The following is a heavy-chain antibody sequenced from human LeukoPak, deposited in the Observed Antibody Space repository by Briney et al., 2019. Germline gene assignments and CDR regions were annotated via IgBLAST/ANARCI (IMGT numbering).Heavy chain of an antibody. CDR3: ARGPPHYGSGTYDLYY. CDR2: NDPSDGST. D-gene: IGHD3-10*01. J-gene: IGHJ6*01. V-gene: IGHV1-46*01. CDR1: AYTFTSYY. Sequence: ASVKVSCKASAYTFTSYYMHWVRQAPGPGLEWMGINDPSDGSTSYAQKFQARVTMTKDTTTMNVYMEMMSPGSEDTSVYYCARGPPHYGSGTYDLYY.